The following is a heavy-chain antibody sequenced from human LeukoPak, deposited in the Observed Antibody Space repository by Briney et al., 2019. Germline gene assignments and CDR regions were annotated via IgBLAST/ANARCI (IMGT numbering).Heavy chain of an antibody. Sequence: GGSLRLSCEGSGFTFSNYWMHWVRQAPGKGLEWVSYISSSSSTIYYADSVKGRFTISRDNAKNSLYLQMNSLRAEDTAVYYCARDHEGYGGNSDYWGQGTLVTVSS. CDR1: GFTFSNYW. J-gene: IGHJ4*02. CDR3: ARDHEGYGGNSDY. D-gene: IGHD4-23*01. CDR2: ISSSSSTI. V-gene: IGHV3-48*04.